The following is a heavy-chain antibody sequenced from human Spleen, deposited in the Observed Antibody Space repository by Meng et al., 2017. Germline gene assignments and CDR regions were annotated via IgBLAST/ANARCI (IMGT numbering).Heavy chain of an antibody. Sequence: GESLKISCAASGFTVSSNYMSWVRQAPGKGLEWVSVIYSGGSTYYADSVKGRFTISRHNSKNTLYLQMNSLRAEDTAVYYCAARRGYGYGIDYWGQGTLVTVSS. V-gene: IGHV3-53*04. J-gene: IGHJ4*02. CDR1: GFTVSSNY. CDR2: IYSGGST. CDR3: AARRGYGYGIDY. D-gene: IGHD5-18*01.